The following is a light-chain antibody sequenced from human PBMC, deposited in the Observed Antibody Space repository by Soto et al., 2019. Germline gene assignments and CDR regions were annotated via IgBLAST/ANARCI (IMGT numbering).Light chain of an antibody. CDR2: GAS. V-gene: IGKV3-20*01. Sequence: TQSPSTLSASVGDRVTITCRASQIVSNVLAWFQQKPGRAPRLLIYGASNRATGIPDRFSGSGSGTDFTLTISRLEPEDFAVYYCQQYGSSPRTFGQGTKVDI. CDR3: QQYGSSPRT. CDR1: QIVSNV. J-gene: IGKJ1*01.